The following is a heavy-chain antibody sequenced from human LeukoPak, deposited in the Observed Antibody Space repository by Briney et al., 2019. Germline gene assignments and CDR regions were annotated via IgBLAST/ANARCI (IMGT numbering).Heavy chain of an antibody. D-gene: IGHD3-10*01. CDR3: ASNLASSFHI. CDR1: GFTFSSYW. J-gene: IGHJ3*02. CDR2: IRQDGSEK. V-gene: IGHV3-7*01. Sequence: PGGSLRLSCAASGFTFSSYWMSWVRQAPGKGLEWVANIRQDGSEKYYVDSVKGRFTISRDNAKNSLDLQMNSLRVEDTAIYYCASNLASSFHIWGQGKMVIVSS.